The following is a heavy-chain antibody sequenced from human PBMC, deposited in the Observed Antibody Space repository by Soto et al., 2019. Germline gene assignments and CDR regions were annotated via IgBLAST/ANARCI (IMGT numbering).Heavy chain of an antibody. D-gene: IGHD4-4*01. CDR2: ISWNSGSI. CDR1: GFTFNDHA. V-gene: IGHV3-9*01. J-gene: IGHJ5*02. Sequence: GGSLRLSXAASGFTFNDHAMHWVRQAPGKGLEWVSSISWNSGSIDYTDSVKGRFTVSRDNAKNSLYLQMDSLRAEDTALYYCAKSPYSNHVGCFDPWGQGTLVTVSS. CDR3: AKSPYSNHVGCFDP.